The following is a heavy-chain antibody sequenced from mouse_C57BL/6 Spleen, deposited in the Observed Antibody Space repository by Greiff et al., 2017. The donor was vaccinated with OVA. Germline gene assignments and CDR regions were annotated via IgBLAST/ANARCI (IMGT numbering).Heavy chain of an antibody. J-gene: IGHJ2*01. Sequence: QVQLQQSGAELVKPGASVKMSCKASGYTFTSYWITWVKQRPGQGLEWIGDIYPGSGSTNYNEKFKSKATLTVDTSSSTAYMQLSSLTSEDSAVYYCASDSTVVGYFDYWGQGTTLTVSS. CDR1: GYTFTSYW. CDR3: ASDSTVVGYFDY. CDR2: IYPGSGST. D-gene: IGHD1-1*01. V-gene: IGHV1-55*01.